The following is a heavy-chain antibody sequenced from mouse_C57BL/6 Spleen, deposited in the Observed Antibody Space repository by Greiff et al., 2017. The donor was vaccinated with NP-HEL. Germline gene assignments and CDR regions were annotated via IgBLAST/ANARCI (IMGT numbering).Heavy chain of an antibody. CDR1: GFTFSSYA. CDR3: ARDQLLRSSGGLAY. V-gene: IGHV5-4*01. Sequence: DVKLVESGGGLVKPGGSLKLSCAASGFTFSSYAMSWVRQTPEKRLEWVATISDGGSYTYYPDNVKGRFTISRDNAKNNLYLQMSHLKSEDTAMYYCARDQLLRSSGGLAYWGQGTRVTVSA. CDR2: ISDGGSYT. J-gene: IGHJ3*01. D-gene: IGHD1-1*01.